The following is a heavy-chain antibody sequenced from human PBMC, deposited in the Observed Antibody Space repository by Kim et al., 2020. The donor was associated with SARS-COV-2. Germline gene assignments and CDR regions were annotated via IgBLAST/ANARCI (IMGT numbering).Heavy chain of an antibody. D-gene: IGHD6-19*01. CDR2: MNLGGST. CDR1: GGSFSGYF. V-gene: IGHV4-34*01. J-gene: IGHJ4*02. CDR3: AGSSGGYRLDY. Sequence: SETLSLTCAVYGGSFSGYFCNWIRQPPGKGLEWIGEMNLGGSTNYHPSFKSRVSMSVDTSTNQFSLRLSSVTAADTAIYYCAGSSGGYRLDYGGQGALVTVSS.